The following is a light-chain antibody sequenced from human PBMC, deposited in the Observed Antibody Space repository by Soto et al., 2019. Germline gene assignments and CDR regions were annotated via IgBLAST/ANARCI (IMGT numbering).Light chain of an antibody. CDR3: SSFAGSRVLV. Sequence: QSALTQPASVSGSPGQSITISCTGTSSDVGAYNYVSWYQQHPGKPPQLIIYEVSDRPSGVSNRCSGSKSGNTASLTISGLQAEDEAVYYCSSFAGSRVLVLGGGTPLTVL. CDR1: SSDVGAYNY. J-gene: IGLJ2*01. CDR2: EVS. V-gene: IGLV2-14*01.